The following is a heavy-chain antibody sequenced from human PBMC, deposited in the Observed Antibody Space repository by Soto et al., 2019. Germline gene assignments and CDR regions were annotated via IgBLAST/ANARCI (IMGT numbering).Heavy chain of an antibody. CDR1: GGSISSSSYY. V-gene: IGHV4-39*01. J-gene: IGHJ5*02. CDR2: IYYSGST. D-gene: IGHD3-10*01. CDR3: ARHERGAYYYGSGSYRYNWFDP. Sequence: QLQLQESGPGLVKPSETLSLTCTVSGGSISSSSYYWGWIRQPPGKGLEWIGSIYYSGSTYYNPSLKSRVTISVDTSKNQFSLKLSSVTAADTAVYYCARHERGAYYYGSGSYRYNWFDPWGQGTLVTVSS.